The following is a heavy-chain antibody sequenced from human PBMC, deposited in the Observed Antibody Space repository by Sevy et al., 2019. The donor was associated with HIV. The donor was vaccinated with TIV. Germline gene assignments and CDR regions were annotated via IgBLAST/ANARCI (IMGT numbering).Heavy chain of an antibody. CDR1: GFTFSKYS. D-gene: IGHD2-8*01. V-gene: IGHV3-23*01. CDR2: LSFGCGEI. J-gene: IGHJ4*02. Sequence: GGSLRLSCAASGFTFSKYSMSWVRQPPGKGLEWVSTLSFGCGEINYADSVKGRFTISIDNSKSSVYLQMNNLRPEATAVYYCAREGCTKPHDYWGQGTLVTVSS. CDR3: AREGCTKPHDY.